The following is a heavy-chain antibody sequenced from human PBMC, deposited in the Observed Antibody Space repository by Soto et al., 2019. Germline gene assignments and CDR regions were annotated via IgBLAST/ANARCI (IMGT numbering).Heavy chain of an antibody. Sequence: PGESLKISCKGSGYSFAGYWITWVRQKPGKGLEWMGRIDPSDSQTYYSPSFRGHVTISVTKSITTVFLQWSSLRASDTAMYYCARQIYDSGTGPNFHYYFDSYGQGTPVTISS. CDR2: IDPSDSQT. CDR3: ARQIYDSGTGPNFHYYFDS. D-gene: IGHD6-13*01. V-gene: IGHV5-10-1*01. J-gene: IGHJ4*02. CDR1: GYSFAGYW.